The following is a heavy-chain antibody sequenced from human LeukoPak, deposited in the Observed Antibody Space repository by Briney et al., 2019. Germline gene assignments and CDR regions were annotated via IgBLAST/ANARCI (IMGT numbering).Heavy chain of an antibody. CDR2: ISSSSSTI. Sequence: GGSLRLSCAASGFTFSSYSMNWVRQAPGKGLEWVSYISSSSSTIYYADSVKGRFTISRDNAKNSLYLQMNSLRAEDTAVYYCARDSVLLWFGELGGHAFDIWGQGTMVTVSS. CDR1: GFTFSSYS. CDR3: ARDSVLLWFGELGGHAFDI. J-gene: IGHJ3*02. D-gene: IGHD3-10*01. V-gene: IGHV3-48*04.